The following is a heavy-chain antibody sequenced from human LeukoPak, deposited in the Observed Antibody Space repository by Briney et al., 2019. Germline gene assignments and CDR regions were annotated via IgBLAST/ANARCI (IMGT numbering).Heavy chain of an antibody. CDR3: ARGPCSSTSCYSAY. CDR2: INHSGST. J-gene: IGHJ4*02. D-gene: IGHD2-2*01. V-gene: IGHV4-34*01. Sequence: SETLSLTCAVYGESFSGYYWSWIRQPPGKGLEWIGEINHSGSTNYNPSLKSRVTISVDTSKNQFSLRLSSVTAADTAVYYCARGPCSSTSCYSAYWGQGTLVTVSS. CDR1: GESFSGYY.